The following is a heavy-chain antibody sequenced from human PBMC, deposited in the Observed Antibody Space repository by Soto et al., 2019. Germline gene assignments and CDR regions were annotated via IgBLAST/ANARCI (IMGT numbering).Heavy chain of an antibody. CDR3: AKPYYYDSRAYYYFDH. J-gene: IGHJ4*02. V-gene: IGHV3-30*18. Sequence: GGSLRLSCAASGFSFSSFGMHWVRQAPGKGLEWVAILSYDGGNKYYADSVKGRFTISRDNSKNTLYLQMNNPRAEDTAVYYCAKPYYYDSRAYYYFDHWGQGTLVTVSS. CDR2: LSYDGGNK. D-gene: IGHD3-22*01. CDR1: GFSFSSFG.